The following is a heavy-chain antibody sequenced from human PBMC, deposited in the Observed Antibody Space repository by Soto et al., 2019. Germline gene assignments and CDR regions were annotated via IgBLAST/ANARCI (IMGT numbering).Heavy chain of an antibody. Sequence: SVKVSCKASGGTFSSYAIRWVRQAPGQGLEWMGGSIPIFGTANYAQKFQGRVTITADESTSTAYMELSSLRSEDTAVYYCAIAAQQDIVVVVALAGEYYGMDVWGQGTTVTVSS. D-gene: IGHD2-15*01. CDR1: GGTFSSYA. J-gene: IGHJ6*02. CDR3: AIAAQQDIVVVVALAGEYYGMDV. CDR2: SIPIFGTA. V-gene: IGHV1-69*13.